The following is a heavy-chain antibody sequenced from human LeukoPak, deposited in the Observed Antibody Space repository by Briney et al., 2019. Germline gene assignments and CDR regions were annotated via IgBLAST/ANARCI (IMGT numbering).Heavy chain of an antibody. J-gene: IGHJ3*02. V-gene: IGHV4-59*01. Sequence: KPSETLSLTCTVSGGSISSYYWSWIRQPPGKGLEWIGYIYYSGSTNYNLSLKSRVTISVDTSKNQFSLKLSSVTAADTAVYYCARGPSGSGDAFDIWGQGTMATVSS. CDR1: GGSISSYY. CDR2: IYYSGST. CDR3: ARGPSGSGDAFDI. D-gene: IGHD1-14*01.